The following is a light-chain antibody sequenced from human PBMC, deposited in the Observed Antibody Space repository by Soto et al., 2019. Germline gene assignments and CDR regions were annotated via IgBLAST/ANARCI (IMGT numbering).Light chain of an antibody. CDR2: DVS. Sequence: QSALTQPASVSGSPGQSITISCTGTSSDVGGYSYVSWFQQHPGKAPKLMIYDVSNRPSGVSNRFSGSESGNTASLTISGLQAEDEADYYCSSYTSSSTPYVFGTGTKLTVL. CDR1: SSDVGGYSY. J-gene: IGLJ1*01. V-gene: IGLV2-14*01. CDR3: SSYTSSSTPYV.